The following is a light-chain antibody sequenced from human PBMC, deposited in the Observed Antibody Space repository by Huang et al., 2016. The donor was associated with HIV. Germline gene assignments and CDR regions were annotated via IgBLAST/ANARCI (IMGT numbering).Light chain of an antibody. CDR1: QSVNSY. Sequence: ETVLTQSPATLSLSPGERATLSCRASQSVNSYLAWYQQKPGQTPRLLIYDASNRPTGIPARFSGSWSGTDFTLTSSSLEPEDFAVYYCQQRKYWPPITFGQGTRLEIK. V-gene: IGKV3-11*01. J-gene: IGKJ5*01. CDR2: DAS. CDR3: QQRKYWPPIT.